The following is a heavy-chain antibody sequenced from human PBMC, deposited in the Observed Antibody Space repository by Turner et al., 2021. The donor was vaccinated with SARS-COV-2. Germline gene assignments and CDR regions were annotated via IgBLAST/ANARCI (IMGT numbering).Heavy chain of an antibody. V-gene: IGHV3-48*03. J-gene: IGHJ2*01. D-gene: IGHD3-22*01. CDR3: ARDQYYDSRGYYFFRASYFDL. CDR2: ISSSGSTI. CDR1: GFTFSSYE. Sequence: VQLVESGGGVVQPGRSLRLSCAASGFTFSSYEMNWVRQAPGKGLEWVSYISSSGSTIYYADSVKGRFTISRDNAKNSLYLQMNSLRAEDTAVYYCARDQYYDSRGYYFFRASYFDLWGRGTLVTVSS.